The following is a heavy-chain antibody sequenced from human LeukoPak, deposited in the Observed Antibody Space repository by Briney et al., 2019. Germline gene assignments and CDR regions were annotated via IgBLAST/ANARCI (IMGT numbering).Heavy chain of an antibody. CDR3: ARDKEMVRGVIINWFDP. CDR2: IYYSGST. D-gene: IGHD3-10*01. V-gene: IGHV4-39*02. CDR1: GGSISSSSYY. Sequence: SETLSLTCTVSGGSISSSSYYWGWIRQPPGKGLEWIGSIYYSGSTYYNPSLKSRVTISVDTSKNQFSLKLSSVTAADTAVYYCARDKEMVRGVIINWFDPWGQGTLVTVSS. J-gene: IGHJ5*02.